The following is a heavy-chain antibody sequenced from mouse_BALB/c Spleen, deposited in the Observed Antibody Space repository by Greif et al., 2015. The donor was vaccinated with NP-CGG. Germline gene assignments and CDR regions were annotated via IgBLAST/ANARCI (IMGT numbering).Heavy chain of an antibody. D-gene: IGHD2-1*01. CDR1: GFNIKDTY. V-gene: IGHV14-3*02. J-gene: IGHJ3*01. CDR3: ASLPRWFAY. Sequence: VQLQQSGAELVKPGASVKLSCTASGFNIKDTYMHWVKQRPEQGLEWIGRIDPANGNTKYDPKFQGKATITADTSSNTAYPQLSSLTSEDTAVYYCASLPRWFAYWGQGTLVTVSA. CDR2: IDPANGNT.